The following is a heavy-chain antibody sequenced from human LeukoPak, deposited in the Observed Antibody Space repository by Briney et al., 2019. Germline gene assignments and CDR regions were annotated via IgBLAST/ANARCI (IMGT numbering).Heavy chain of an antibody. CDR2: ISAYNGNT. V-gene: IGHV1-18*01. J-gene: IGHJ4*02. D-gene: IGHD3-22*01. Sequence: GASVKVPCKASGYTFTSYGISWVRQAPGQGLEWMGWISAYNGNTNYAQKLQGRVTMTTDTSTSTAYMELRSLRSDDTAVYYCARFLDGYPLYYFDYWGQGTLVTVSS. CDR1: GYTFTSYG. CDR3: ARFLDGYPLYYFDY.